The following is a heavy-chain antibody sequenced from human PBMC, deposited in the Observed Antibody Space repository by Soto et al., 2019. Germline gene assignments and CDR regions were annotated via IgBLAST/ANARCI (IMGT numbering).Heavy chain of an antibody. D-gene: IGHD3-16*01. J-gene: IGHJ5*02. CDR3: AKAGEPCADYFTHHSFGP. CDR1: GGSISSYY. V-gene: IGHV4-4*07. Sequence: PSETLSLTCTVSGGSISSYYWSWIRQPAGKGLEWIGRIYPSGDTNYNPSLQSRVTMSVDTSKNQFSLKLTSVTAADTAVYYCAKAGEPCADYFTHHSFGPWGRGTLVTVSS. CDR2: IYPSGDT.